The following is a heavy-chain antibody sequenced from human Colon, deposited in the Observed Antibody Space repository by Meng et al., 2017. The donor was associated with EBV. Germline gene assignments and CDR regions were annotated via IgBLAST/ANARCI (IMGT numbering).Heavy chain of an antibody. J-gene: IGHJ4*02. CDR2: IYYIGNA. CDR3: ARLREWLVDY. Sequence: QVQLQESGPGLVKPSEXXSLTCTVSGGSVNSGAYYWSWFRQPPGKGLEWIGYIYYIGNANYNPSLKSRVTISIDTSKDQFSLKLNSVAAADTAVYYCARLREWLVDYWGQGTLVTVSS. CDR1: GGSVNSGAYY. D-gene: IGHD6-19*01. V-gene: IGHV4-61*08.